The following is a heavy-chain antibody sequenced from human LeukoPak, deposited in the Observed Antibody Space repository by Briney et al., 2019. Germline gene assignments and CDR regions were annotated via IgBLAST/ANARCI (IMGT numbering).Heavy chain of an antibody. V-gene: IGHV3-48*03. CDR2: ISSSGSTI. D-gene: IGHD6-19*01. J-gene: IGHJ4*02. Sequence: GGSLRLSCAASGFTFSSYEMNWVRQAPGKGLEWVSYISSSGSTIYYADSVKGRFTISRDNAKNSLYLQMNSLRAEDTAVYYCARDRGAVAVDYWGQGTLVTVSS. CDR1: GFTFSSYE. CDR3: ARDRGAVAVDY.